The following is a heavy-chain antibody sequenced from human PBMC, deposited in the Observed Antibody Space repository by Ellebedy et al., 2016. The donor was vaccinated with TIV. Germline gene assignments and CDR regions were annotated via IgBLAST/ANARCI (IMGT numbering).Heavy chain of an antibody. CDR3: AREEPGDNFGFDK. V-gene: IGHV4-59*11. Sequence: SETLSLTCTVSGGSISSHYWSWIRQTPGKGLEWIGYIYFSGGATYNPSLNSRVTISQDMSRRQVSLSLSSVTTEDTAVYYCAREEPGDNFGFDKWGQGTMVTVSS. CDR1: GGSISSHY. CDR2: IYFSGGA. D-gene: IGHD1-1*01. J-gene: IGHJ3*02.